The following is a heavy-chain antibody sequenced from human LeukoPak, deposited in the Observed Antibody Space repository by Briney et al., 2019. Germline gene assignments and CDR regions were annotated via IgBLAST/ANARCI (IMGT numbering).Heavy chain of an antibody. V-gene: IGHV1-2*06. J-gene: IGHJ5*02. CDR1: GYTFTGYY. Sequence: ASVKVSCKASGYTFTGYYMHWVRQGPGQGLEWRGRINPNSSDTQYPQKLHGRVTMTRDTSISTAYMDLRWLTSDDTAVYYCVSCKSNNYGEDNWFDPWGQGTLVTVSS. CDR3: VSCKSNNYGEDNWFDP. CDR2: INPNSSDT. D-gene: IGHD5-18*01.